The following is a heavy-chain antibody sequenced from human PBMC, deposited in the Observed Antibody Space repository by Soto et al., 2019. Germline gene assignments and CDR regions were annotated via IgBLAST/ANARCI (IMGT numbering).Heavy chain of an antibody. CDR2: ISAYNGNT. D-gene: IGHD3-22*01. V-gene: IGHV1-18*01. CDR1: GYTFTSYG. J-gene: IGHJ4*02. CDR3: ARSIYYYDSSGYHY. Sequence: ASVKVSCKASGYTFTSYGISWVRQAPGQGLEWMGWISAYNGNTNYAQKLQGRVTMTTDTSTSTAYMELRSLRSDDTAVYYCARSIYYYDSSGYHYWGQGTLVTVS.